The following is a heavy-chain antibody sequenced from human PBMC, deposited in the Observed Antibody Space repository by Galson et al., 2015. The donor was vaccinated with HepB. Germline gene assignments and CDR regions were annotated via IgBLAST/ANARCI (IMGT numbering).Heavy chain of an antibody. CDR1: GFTFSSYA. J-gene: IGHJ4*02. Sequence: SLRLSCAASGFTFSSYAMHWVRQAPGKGLEWVAVISYDGSNKYYADSVKGRFTISRDNSKNTLYLQMNSLRAEDTAVYYCARESYSSSWRAESYYFDHWGQGTLVTVSS. CDR2: ISYDGSNK. D-gene: IGHD6-13*01. V-gene: IGHV3-30*04. CDR3: ARESYSSSWRAESYYFDH.